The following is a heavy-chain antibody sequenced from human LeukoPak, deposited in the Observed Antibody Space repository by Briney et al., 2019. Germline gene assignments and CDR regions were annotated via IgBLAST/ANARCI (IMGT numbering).Heavy chain of an antibody. CDR2: INSDGNST. CDR1: GFTFSSYW. J-gene: IGHJ6*03. Sequence: GGSLILSCAASGFTFSSYWMHWVRQAPGKGLVWVSRINSDGNSTSYADSVKGRFTISRDNSKNTLYLQMNSLRVEDTAVYYCAKDQRRRNSLIEVVSRSCMDVWGKGITVTISS. CDR3: AKDQRRRNSLIEVVSRSCMDV. D-gene: IGHD3-22*01. V-gene: IGHV3-74*01.